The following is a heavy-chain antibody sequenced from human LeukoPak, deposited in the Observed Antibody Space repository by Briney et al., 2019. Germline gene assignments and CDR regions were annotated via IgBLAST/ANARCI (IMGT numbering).Heavy chain of an antibody. J-gene: IGHJ4*02. CDR1: GFTFAAYA. Sequence: GGSLRLSCAASGFTFAAYAMSWVRQAPGKGLEWVSVISRSGVDTYFADSVKGRFSISRDNSMNTLYLQMNSLRAEDTAVYYCAKDVGPSNYYFDYWGQGTPVTVSS. CDR3: AKDVGPSNYYFDY. V-gene: IGHV3-23*01. CDR2: ISRSGVDT. D-gene: IGHD1-26*01.